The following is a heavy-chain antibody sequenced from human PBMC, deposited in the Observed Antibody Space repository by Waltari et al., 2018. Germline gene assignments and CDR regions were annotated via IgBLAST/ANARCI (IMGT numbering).Heavy chain of an antibody. V-gene: IGHV3-23*01. CDR3: TKRAESNGWTGWIFDY. J-gene: IGHJ4*02. Sequence: EVQLLESGGGLVQPGGYLRLSCAASGDTFSSYAMSWVRQAQGKGLEWVSASSGSGGNTYYADSVKGRFTISRDNSKNTLYLQMNSLRAEDTAVYYCTKRAESNGWTGWIFDYWGQGTLVTVSS. CDR2: SSGSGGNT. CDR1: GDTFSSYA. D-gene: IGHD6-19*01.